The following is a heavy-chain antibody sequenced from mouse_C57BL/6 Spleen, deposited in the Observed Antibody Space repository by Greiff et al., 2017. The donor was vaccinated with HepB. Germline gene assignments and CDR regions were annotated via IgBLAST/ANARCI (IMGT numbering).Heavy chain of an antibody. CDR2: ISYDGSN. V-gene: IGHV3-6*01. D-gene: IGHD2-10*02. CDR3: AGGYGPFAY. CDR1: GYSITSGYY. Sequence: EVKLQESGPGLVKPSQSLSLTCSVTGYSITSGYYWNWIRQFPGNKLEWMGYISYDGSNNYNPSLKNRIAITRDTSKNQLFLKLNSVTTEDTATYYCAGGYGPFAYWGQGTLVTVSA. J-gene: IGHJ3*01.